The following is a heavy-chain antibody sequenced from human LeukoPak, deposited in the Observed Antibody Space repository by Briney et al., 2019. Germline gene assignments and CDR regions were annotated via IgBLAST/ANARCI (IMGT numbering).Heavy chain of an antibody. CDR1: GYTFTSYY. CDR3: ARAEDQGRYFDWLPGFDP. V-gene: IGHV1-69*13. J-gene: IGHJ5*02. CDR2: ILPIFGTS. D-gene: IGHD3-9*01. Sequence: SVKVSCKASGYTFTSYYMHWVRQAPGQGLEWMGGILPIFGTSTYAQQFQGRVTITADESTNTAYMELNRLRSDDTATYYCARAEDQGRYFDWLPGFDPWGQGTLVTVSS.